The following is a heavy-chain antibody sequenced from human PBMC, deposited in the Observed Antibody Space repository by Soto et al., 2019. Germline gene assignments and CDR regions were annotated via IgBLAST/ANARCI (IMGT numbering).Heavy chain of an antibody. Sequence: GSLRLSCAASGFSFSTYSMAWVRQAAGKGPQWVSGLSGGGANTFYIDSVRGRFTISVDNSKNTVYLQMDSLRADDTAVYYCARWSGYADAWGQGTLVTVSS. CDR2: LSGGGANT. J-gene: IGHJ4*02. V-gene: IGHV3-23*01. CDR3: ARWSGYADA. D-gene: IGHD4-17*01. CDR1: GFSFSTYS.